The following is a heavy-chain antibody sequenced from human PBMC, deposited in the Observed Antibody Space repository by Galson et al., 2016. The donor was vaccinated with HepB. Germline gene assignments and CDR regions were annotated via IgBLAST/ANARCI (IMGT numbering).Heavy chain of an antibody. CDR2: INHSGST. CDR3: ARGDNPDYGDYASAYYYMDV. Sequence: ETLSLTCAVYGGSFSGYYWSWIRQPPGKGLEWIGEINHSGSTNYNPSLKSRVTISVDTSKNQFSLKLGSVTAADTAVYYWARGDNPDYGDYASAYYYMDVWGKGTTVTVSS. V-gene: IGHV4-34*01. J-gene: IGHJ6*03. CDR1: GGSFSGYY. D-gene: IGHD4-17*01.